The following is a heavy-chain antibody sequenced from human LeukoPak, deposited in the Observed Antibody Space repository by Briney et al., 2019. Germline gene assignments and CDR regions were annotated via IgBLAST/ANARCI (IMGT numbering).Heavy chain of an antibody. D-gene: IGHD1-1*01. V-gene: IGHV1-2*02. CDR2: INPNIGVT. Sequence: ASVKVSCKASGYTFTGYYMHWVRQAPGQGLEWMGWINPNIGVTNYAQKFQGRVTMTRDTSISTAYMELSRLRSDDTAVYYCGRGAGSKFDYWGQGTLVTVSS. CDR1: GYTFTGYY. CDR3: GRGAGSKFDY. J-gene: IGHJ4*02.